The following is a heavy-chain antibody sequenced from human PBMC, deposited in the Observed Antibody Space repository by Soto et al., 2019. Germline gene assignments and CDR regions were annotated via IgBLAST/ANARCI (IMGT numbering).Heavy chain of an antibody. Sequence: PGGSLRLFCAASGFTFSSYAIHWVRQAPGKGLEWVSLISYDGRNGYYADSVKGRFTISRDNSKNTLYLQMNSLRPEDTAVYYCAKGDFDTSSYFFDYWGQGALVTVSS. CDR2: ISYDGRNG. CDR1: GFTFSSYA. CDR3: AKGDFDTSSYFFDY. V-gene: IGHV3-30*18. J-gene: IGHJ4*02. D-gene: IGHD6-6*01.